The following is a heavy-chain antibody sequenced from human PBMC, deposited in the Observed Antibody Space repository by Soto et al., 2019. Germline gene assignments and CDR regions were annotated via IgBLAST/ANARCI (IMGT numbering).Heavy chain of an antibody. V-gene: IGHV1-69*13. Sequence: ASVKVSCKASGGTFSSYAISWVRQAPGQGLEWMGGIIPIFGTANYAQKFQGRVTITADESTSTAYMELSSLRSEDTAVYYCAREAARPHYFDYWGQGTLVTVSS. CDR2: IIPIFGTA. J-gene: IGHJ4*02. D-gene: IGHD6-6*01. CDR1: GGTFSSYA. CDR3: AREAARPHYFDY.